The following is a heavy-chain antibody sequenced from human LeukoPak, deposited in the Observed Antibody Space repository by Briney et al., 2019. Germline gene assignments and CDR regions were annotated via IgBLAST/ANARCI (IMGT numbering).Heavy chain of an antibody. Sequence: GGSLRLSCAASGFTFSSYGMHWVRQAPGKGLQWVAVISYDGSSEYYAGSVKGRFTISRDNSKNTLYLQMNSLRAEDTAVYYCAKGTCSSASCHIDYWGQGTLVTVSS. CDR2: ISYDGSSE. V-gene: IGHV3-30*18. CDR1: GFTFSSYG. CDR3: AKGTCSSASCHIDY. D-gene: IGHD2-2*01. J-gene: IGHJ4*02.